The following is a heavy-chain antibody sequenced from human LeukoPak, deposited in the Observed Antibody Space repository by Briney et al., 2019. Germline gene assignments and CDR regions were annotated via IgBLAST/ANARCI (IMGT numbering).Heavy chain of an antibody. CDR1: GFTFSSYG. CDR2: IRYDGSNK. V-gene: IGHV3-30*02. CDR3: AKDRIIYGSGSYTSYDY. J-gene: IGHJ4*02. D-gene: IGHD3-10*01. Sequence: GGSLRLSCAAPGFTFSSYGMHWVRQAPGKGLEWVAFIRYDGSNKYYADSVKGRFTISRDNSKNTLYLQMNSLRAEDTAVYYCAKDRIIYGSGSYTSYDYWGQGTLVTVSS.